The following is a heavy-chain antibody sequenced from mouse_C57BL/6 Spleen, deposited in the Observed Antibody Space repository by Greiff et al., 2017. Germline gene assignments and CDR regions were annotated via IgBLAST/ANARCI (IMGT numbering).Heavy chain of an antibody. V-gene: IGHV1-55*01. CDR1: GYNFTSYW. CDR2: IYPGRGST. CDR3: AGGSLDY. J-gene: IGHJ2*01. Sequence: QVQLQQPGAELVTPGASVKMSCTASGYNFTSYWINWVKQRPGQGLEWIGDIYPGRGSTNYNAKFKSKATLTVDTSSSTAYMQLSSLTSYDSAVYDCAGGSLDYWGQGTILTVSA. D-gene: IGHD1-1*02.